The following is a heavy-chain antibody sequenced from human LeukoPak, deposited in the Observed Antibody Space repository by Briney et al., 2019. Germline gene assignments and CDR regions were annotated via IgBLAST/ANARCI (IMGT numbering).Heavy chain of an antibody. J-gene: IGHJ4*02. CDR2: IYYNGQT. Sequence: KPSETLSLTCAVYGGSFSGYYWSWIRQPPGKGLEWIGYIYYNGQTYYNPSLKSRLTLSADTSDNQFSLKVTSVTAADTAVYYCARGEEYVYYFDYWGQGSLVTVSS. D-gene: IGHD2-2*01. V-gene: IGHV4-34*09. CDR1: GGSFSGYY. CDR3: ARGEEYVYYFDY.